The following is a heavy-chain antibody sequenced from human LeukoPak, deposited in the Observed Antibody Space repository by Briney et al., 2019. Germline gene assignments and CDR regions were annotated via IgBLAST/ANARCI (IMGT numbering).Heavy chain of an antibody. J-gene: IGHJ5*02. CDR2: IYYSGST. Sequence: PSETLSLTCTVSGGSISSYYWSWIRQPPGKGLEWIGYIYYSGSTNYNPSLKSRVPISVDTSKNQFSLKLSSVTAADTAVYYCARDPRPYDFWSGYRDWFDPWGQGTLVTVSS. CDR3: ARDPRPYDFWSGYRDWFDP. D-gene: IGHD3-3*01. V-gene: IGHV4-59*08. CDR1: GGSISSYY.